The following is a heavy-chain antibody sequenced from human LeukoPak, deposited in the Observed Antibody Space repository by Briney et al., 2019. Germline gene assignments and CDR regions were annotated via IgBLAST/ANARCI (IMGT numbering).Heavy chain of an antibody. CDR3: ARESRGPYYYDSSDPANH. Sequence: SSETLSLTCTVSGGSISSYYWSWIRQPAGKGLEWIGRIYTSGSTNYNPSLKSRVTMSVDTSKNQFSLKLSSVTAADTAVYYCARESRGPYYYDSSDPANHWSQGTLVTVSS. V-gene: IGHV4-4*07. D-gene: IGHD3-22*01. J-gene: IGHJ5*02. CDR2: IYTSGST. CDR1: GGSISSYY.